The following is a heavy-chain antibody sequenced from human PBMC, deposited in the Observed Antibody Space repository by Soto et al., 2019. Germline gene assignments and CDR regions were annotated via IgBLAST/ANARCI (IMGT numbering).Heavy chain of an antibody. Sequence: QVQLVESGGGVVQPGRSLRLSCAASGFTFSSYAMHWVRQAPGKGLEWEAVISYDGSNKYYADSVKGRFTISRDNSKNTLYLQMNSLRAEDTAVYYCARGNYDFWSGYPTTYYYGMDVWGQGTTVTVSS. CDR2: ISYDGSNK. CDR1: GFTFSSYA. D-gene: IGHD3-3*01. CDR3: ARGNYDFWSGYPTTYYYGMDV. V-gene: IGHV3-30-3*01. J-gene: IGHJ6*02.